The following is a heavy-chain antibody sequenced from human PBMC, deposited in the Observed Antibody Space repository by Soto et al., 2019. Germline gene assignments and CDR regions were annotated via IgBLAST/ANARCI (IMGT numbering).Heavy chain of an antibody. Sequence: GSLRLSCAASGFTFSTYWMSWVRQAPGKGLEWVANIKQDGSEKNYVDSVKGRFTISRDNAKNSLFLQTNSLRAEDTAVYYCARATTAYYGMDVWGPGTTVTVSS. V-gene: IGHV3-7*03. CDR3: ARATTAYYGMDV. CDR1: GFTFSTYW. CDR2: IKQDGSEK. D-gene: IGHD4-17*01. J-gene: IGHJ6*02.